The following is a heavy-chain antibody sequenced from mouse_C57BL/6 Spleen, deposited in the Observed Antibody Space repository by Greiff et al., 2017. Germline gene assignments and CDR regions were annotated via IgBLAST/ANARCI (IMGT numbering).Heavy chain of an antibody. CDR1: GYAFSSSW. V-gene: IGHV1-82*01. CDR2: IYTGGGDT. D-gene: IGHD2-1*01. Sequence: QVQLQQSGPELVKPGASVKISCKASGYAFSSSWMNWVKQRPGKGLEWIGPIYTGGGDTNYTGKFKGKATLTADKSSSTAYMQLSSLTSEDSAVYCCAGYYGNVYAMDYWGQGTSVTVSS. J-gene: IGHJ4*01. CDR3: AGYYGNVYAMDY.